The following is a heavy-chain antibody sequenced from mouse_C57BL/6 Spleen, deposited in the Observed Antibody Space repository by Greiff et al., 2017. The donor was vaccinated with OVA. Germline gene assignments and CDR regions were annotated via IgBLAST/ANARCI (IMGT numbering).Heavy chain of an antibody. CDR2: ISGGGGNT. V-gene: IGHV5-9*01. CDR3: ARQRANWDDYWYFDV. CDR1: GFTFSSYT. D-gene: IGHD4-1*01. J-gene: IGHJ1*03. Sequence: EVQVVESGGGLVKPGGSLKLSCAASGFTFSSYTLSWVRQTPEKRLEWVATISGGGGNTYYPDSVKGRFTISRDNAKNTLYLQRSSLRSEDTALYYCARQRANWDDYWYFDVWGTGTTVTVSS.